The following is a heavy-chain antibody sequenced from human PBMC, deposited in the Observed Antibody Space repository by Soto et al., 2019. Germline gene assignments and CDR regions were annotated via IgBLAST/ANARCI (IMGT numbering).Heavy chain of an antibody. V-gene: IGHV3-23*01. Sequence: PGGSLRLSCAASGFTFSSYAMSWVRQAPGKGLEWVSAISGSGGSTYYADSVKGRFTISRDNSKNTLYLQMNSLRAEDTAVYYCAKVRTTRQRGWYYYGMDVWGQGTTVTVSS. D-gene: IGHD1-1*01. CDR3: AKVRTTRQRGWYYYGMDV. J-gene: IGHJ6*02. CDR2: ISGSGGST. CDR1: GFTFSSYA.